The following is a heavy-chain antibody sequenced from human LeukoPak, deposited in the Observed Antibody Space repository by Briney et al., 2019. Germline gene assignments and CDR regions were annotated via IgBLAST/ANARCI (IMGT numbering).Heavy chain of an antibody. V-gene: IGHV3-23*01. CDR1: GFAFSSYD. CDR2: ISGTGDNS. CDR3: AKQLGYCSDGSCYFPY. J-gene: IGHJ4*02. D-gene: IGHD2-15*01. Sequence: GGSLRLSCAASGFAFSSYDMNWVRQAAGKGLEWVSQISGTGDNSDYADSVKGRFTISRDNSKRTLYLQLNNLRVEDTAVYYCAKQLGYCSDGSCYFPYWGQGTLVTVSS.